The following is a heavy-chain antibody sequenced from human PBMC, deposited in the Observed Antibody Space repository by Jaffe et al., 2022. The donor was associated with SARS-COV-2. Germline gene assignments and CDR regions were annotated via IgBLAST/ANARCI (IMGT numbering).Heavy chain of an antibody. CDR2: INLGNDYT. CDR1: GDSVSTYE. V-gene: IGHV1-3*01. CDR3: ARDVWNSGWHRGYFDS. Sequence: QVHLEQSGADMKKPGASVKVSCRVSGDSVSTYEIHWVRQAPGQGLQWMGWINLGNDYTQSSQSFQGRVTFTWDISTSTVYMELSTLRPEDTAVYYCARDVWNSGWHRGYFDSWGQGTLVTVSS. J-gene: IGHJ4*02. D-gene: IGHD6-19*01.